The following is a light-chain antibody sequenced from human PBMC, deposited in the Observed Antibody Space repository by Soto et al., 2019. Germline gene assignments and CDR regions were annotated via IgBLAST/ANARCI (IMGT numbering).Light chain of an antibody. CDR2: EVT. CDR3: SSYTTTYTVV. V-gene: IGLV2-14*01. J-gene: IGLJ2*01. CDR1: SSDVGGYHY. Sequence: QSALTQPASVSGSPGQSITISCTGTSSDVGGYHYVSWYQQHPGKAPKLMIYEVTNRPTGVSNRFSASKSGNTASLTISRLQAEDEAHYYCSSYTTTYTVVFGGGTKLTVL.